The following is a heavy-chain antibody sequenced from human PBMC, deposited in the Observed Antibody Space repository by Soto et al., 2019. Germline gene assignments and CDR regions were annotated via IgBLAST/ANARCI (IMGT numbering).Heavy chain of an antibody. CDR1: GFTLIDHY. D-gene: IGHD2-2*01. Sequence: PGGSLRLSCAASGFTLIDHYMDWVLQAPWKGLEWVGRTRSKAHNYNIEYATSLQGRFTISRDDSKNTLYLQMNSLKTEDTAVYHCARGYCLSTSRCYEGLDNWGQGTLVTVSS. CDR3: ARGYCLSTSRCYEGLDN. J-gene: IGHJ4*02. CDR2: TRSKAHNYNI. V-gene: IGHV3-72*01.